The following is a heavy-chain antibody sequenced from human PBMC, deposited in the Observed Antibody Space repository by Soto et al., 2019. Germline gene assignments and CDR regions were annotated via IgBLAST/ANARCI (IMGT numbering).Heavy chain of an antibody. J-gene: IGHJ6*02. Sequence: QVQLVQSGAEVKKPGASVKVSCKASGYTFTRSGISWVRQAPGQGLEWMGWISTYNGDTNYAQKFQGRLTMTTDTSTSTAYMELRSLRSDDTAVYYCAREGVAPYYYYGMDVWGQGTTVTVSS. V-gene: IGHV1-18*01. CDR1: GYTFTRSG. D-gene: IGHD5-12*01. CDR2: ISTYNGDT. CDR3: AREGVAPYYYYGMDV.